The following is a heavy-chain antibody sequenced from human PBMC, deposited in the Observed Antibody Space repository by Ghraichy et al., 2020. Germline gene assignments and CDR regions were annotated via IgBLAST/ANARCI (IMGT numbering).Heavy chain of an antibody. J-gene: IGHJ3*02. V-gene: IGHV3-23*01. Sequence: GESLNISCAASGFTFNSYAMSWVRQAPGKGLEWVSTISDSGGSTYYADSVKGRFAISRDNSKNTLYLQMNSLRAEGTAVYYCARDRSSWYSAFDIWGQGTMVTVSS. CDR1: GFTFNSYA. CDR2: ISDSGGST. D-gene: IGHD6-13*01. CDR3: ARDRSSWYSAFDI.